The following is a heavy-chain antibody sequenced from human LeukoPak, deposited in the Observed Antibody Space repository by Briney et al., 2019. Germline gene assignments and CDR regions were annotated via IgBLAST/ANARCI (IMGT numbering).Heavy chain of an antibody. Sequence: ASVKVSCKASGGTFSSYAISWVRQAPGQGLEWMGGIIPIFGTANYAQKFQGRVTITADESTSTAYMELSSLRPEDTAVYYCARGDRRRGYDFWSGYWKPYYYYYGMDVWGQGTTVTVSS. J-gene: IGHJ6*02. CDR3: ARGDRRRGYDFWSGYWKPYYYYYGMDV. D-gene: IGHD3-3*01. CDR2: IIPIFGTA. V-gene: IGHV1-69*13. CDR1: GGTFSSYA.